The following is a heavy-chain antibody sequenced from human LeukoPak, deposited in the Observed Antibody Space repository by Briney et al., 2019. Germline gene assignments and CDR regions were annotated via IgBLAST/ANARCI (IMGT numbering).Heavy chain of an antibody. Sequence: GASVKVSCKASGYTFTSYDINWVRQATGQGLEWMGWMNPNSGNTGYAQKFQGRVTITRNTSISTAYMELSSLRSEDTAVYYCARGDITIFGVAHYYYYMDVWGKGTTVTVSS. D-gene: IGHD3-3*01. CDR3: ARGDITIFGVAHYYYYMDV. V-gene: IGHV1-8*03. CDR1: GYTFTSYD. CDR2: MNPNSGNT. J-gene: IGHJ6*03.